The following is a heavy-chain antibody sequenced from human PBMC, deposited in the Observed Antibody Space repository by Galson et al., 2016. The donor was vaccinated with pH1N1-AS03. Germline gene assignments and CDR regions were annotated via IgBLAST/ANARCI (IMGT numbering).Heavy chain of an antibody. J-gene: IGHJ4*02. CDR3: ARVDSSTYSDGWVPFDY. CDR2: IYTGGDT. D-gene: IGHD5-24*01. CDR1: GFTFSSYW. Sequence: SLRLSCAASGFTFSSYWMHWVRHAPGKGLEWVSSIYTGGDTFYTDSVRGRFTISRDDSKNTLYLQMNSLRAADTAMYYCARVDSSTYSDGWVPFDYWGQGTLVTVSS. V-gene: IGHV3-53*01.